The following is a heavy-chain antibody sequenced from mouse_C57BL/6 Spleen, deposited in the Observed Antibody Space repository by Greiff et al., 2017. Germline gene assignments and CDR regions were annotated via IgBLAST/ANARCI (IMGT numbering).Heavy chain of an antibody. V-gene: IGHV1-50*01. Sequence: VQLQQPGAELVKPGASVKLSCKASGYTFTSYWMQWVKQRPGQGLEWIGEIDPSDSYTNYNQKFKGKATLTVDTSSSTAYMQLSSLTSEDSAVYYCALASGAMDYWGQGTSVTVSS. CDR2: IDPSDSYT. D-gene: IGHD3-1*01. CDR3: ALASGAMDY. CDR1: GYTFTSYW. J-gene: IGHJ4*01.